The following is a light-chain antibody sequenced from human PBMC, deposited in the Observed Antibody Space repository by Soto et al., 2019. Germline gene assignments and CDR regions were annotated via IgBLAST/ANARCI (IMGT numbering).Light chain of an antibody. CDR3: QQYQNLWT. V-gene: IGKV3-11*01. Sequence: EFVLTQSPSALSLSPGERATLSCRASQSVSSYLAWYQQKPGQAPRLLIYDASNRATGIPARFSGSGSGTEFTLTINSLQSEDFAVYYCQQYQNLWTFGQGTKVDNK. CDR2: DAS. CDR1: QSVSSY. J-gene: IGKJ1*01.